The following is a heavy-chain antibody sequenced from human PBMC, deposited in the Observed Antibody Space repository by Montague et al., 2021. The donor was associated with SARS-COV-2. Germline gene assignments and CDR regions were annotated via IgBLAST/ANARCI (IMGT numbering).Heavy chain of an antibody. CDR3: ARGIWFGELLTGYYYYGMDV. D-gene: IGHD3-10*01. V-gene: IGHV6-1*01. CDR1: GDSVSSNSAA. Sequence: CAISGDSVSSNSAAWNWIRQSPSRGLERLGRTYYRSKWYNDYAVSVKSRITINPDTSKNQFSLQLNSVTPEDTAVYYCARGIWFGELLTGYYYYGMDVWGQGTTVTVSS. CDR2: TYYRSKWYN. J-gene: IGHJ6*02.